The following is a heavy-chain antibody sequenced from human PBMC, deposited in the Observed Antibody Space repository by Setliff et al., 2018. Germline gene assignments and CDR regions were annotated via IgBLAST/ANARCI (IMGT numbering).Heavy chain of an antibody. J-gene: IGHJ4*02. CDR1: GFTFSSYA. D-gene: IGHD1-26*01. CDR3: AKDPSYSGSYDYLDY. Sequence: GGSLRLSCAASGFTFSSYAMSWVRQAPGKGLEWVSAISGSGGSTYYADSVKGRFTISRDNSKNTVYLQMNSLRAEDTAVYYCAKDPSYSGSYDYLDYWGQGTLVTVSS. CDR2: ISGSGGST. V-gene: IGHV3-23*01.